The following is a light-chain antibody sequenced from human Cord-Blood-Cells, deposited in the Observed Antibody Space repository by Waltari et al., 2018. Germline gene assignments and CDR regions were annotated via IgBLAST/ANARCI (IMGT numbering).Light chain of an antibody. CDR1: QSVSRY. CDR3: QQRSNWPPYS. V-gene: IGKV3-11*01. J-gene: IGKJ2*03. CDR2: DAS. Sequence: EIVLTQSPPTLSLSPGERATLSCRASQSVSRYLACYQQKPGQAPRLLIYDASIRATGIPARFSGSGSGTDFTLTISSLEPEDFAVYYCQQRSNWPPYSFGQGTKLEIK.